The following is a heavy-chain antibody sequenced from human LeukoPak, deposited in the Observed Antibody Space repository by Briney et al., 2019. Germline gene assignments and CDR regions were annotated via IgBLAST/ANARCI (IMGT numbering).Heavy chain of an antibody. V-gene: IGHV3-23*01. CDR1: GFTFSSYA. D-gene: IGHD3-10*01. J-gene: IGHJ4*02. Sequence: EGSLRLSCAASGFTFSSYAMSWVRQAPGKGLEWVSGIHGSGGSTYYADSVKGRFTISRDNSENTVYLEMNSLRAEDTALYYCAKDRSLWFGELQNWGQGTLVTVSS. CDR2: IHGSGGST. CDR3: AKDRSLWFGELQN.